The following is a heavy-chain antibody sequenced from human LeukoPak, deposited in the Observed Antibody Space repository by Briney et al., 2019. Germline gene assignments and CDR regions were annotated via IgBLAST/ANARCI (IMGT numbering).Heavy chain of an antibody. CDR1: GYTFTDFY. D-gene: IGHD2-8*01. CDR3: ARVAVLMLYGSSFYYFDY. V-gene: IGHV1-2*02. Sequence: ASVQVSCKASGYTFTDFYIHWVRQAPGQGLEWMGWINPNSGGTNYAQKFQGRVTMTRDTSISTAYIELSRLRSDDTAVYYCARVAVLMLYGSSFYYFDYWGQGALVTVSS. CDR2: INPNSGGT. J-gene: IGHJ4*02.